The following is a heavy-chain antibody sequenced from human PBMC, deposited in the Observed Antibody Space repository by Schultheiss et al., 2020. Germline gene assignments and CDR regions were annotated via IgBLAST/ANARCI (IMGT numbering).Heavy chain of an antibody. V-gene: IGHV3-33*08. CDR2: IWYDGSNK. D-gene: IGHD6-19*01. CDR1: GFTFSSYG. CDR3: ARDQSIAVAGTSYYYYYYGMDV. J-gene: IGHJ6*02. Sequence: GGSLRLSCAASGFTFSSYGMHWVRQAPGKGLEWVAVIWYDGSNKYYADSVKGRFTISRDNSKNTLYLQMNSLRAEDTAVYYCARDQSIAVAGTSYYYYYYGMDVWGQGTTVTVSS.